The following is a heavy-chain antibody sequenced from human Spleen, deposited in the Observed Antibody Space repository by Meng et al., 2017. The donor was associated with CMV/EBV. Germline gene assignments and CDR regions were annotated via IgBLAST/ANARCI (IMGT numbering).Heavy chain of an antibody. J-gene: IGHJ4*02. CDR3: ATDDLCSGGICSVAY. D-gene: IGHD2-15*01. CDR2: FDPEDGET. Sequence: ASVKVSCKASGYTLTELSIQWVRQAPGKGLEWMAGFDPEDGETIYAQKFQGRVTMTEDTSTNTAYMELSSLRSDDTAVYFCATDDLCSGGICSVAYWGQGTLVTVSS. V-gene: IGHV1-24*01. CDR1: GYTLTELS.